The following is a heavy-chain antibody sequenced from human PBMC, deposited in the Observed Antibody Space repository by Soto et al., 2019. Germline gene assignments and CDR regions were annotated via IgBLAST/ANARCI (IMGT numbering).Heavy chain of an antibody. CDR1: GFTVSSGY. D-gene: IGHD6-19*01. CDR3: ARDTYSSGWYDF. Sequence: GGSLRLSCAASGFTVSSGYMAWVRQAPGKGLEWISVLFSGGSSYYADSVKGRFTISRDNSKNTLSLEMSSLRLEDTAVYFCARDTYSSGWYDFWGQGTLVTVSS. J-gene: IGHJ5*01. CDR2: LFSGGSS. V-gene: IGHV3-53*05.